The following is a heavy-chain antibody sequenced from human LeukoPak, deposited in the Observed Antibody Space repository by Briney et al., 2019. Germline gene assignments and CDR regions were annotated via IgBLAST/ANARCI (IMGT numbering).Heavy chain of an antibody. Sequence: SETLSLTCTVSGGSISSGDYYWSWIRQPPGKGLEWIGYIYYSGSTNYNPSLKSRVTISVDTSKNQFSLKLSSVTAADTAVYYCARDLGYYDILTGYSPGYFDLWGRGTLVTVSS. CDR2: IYYSGST. CDR1: GGSISSGDYY. CDR3: ARDLGYYDILTGYSPGYFDL. V-gene: IGHV4-61*08. D-gene: IGHD3-9*01. J-gene: IGHJ2*01.